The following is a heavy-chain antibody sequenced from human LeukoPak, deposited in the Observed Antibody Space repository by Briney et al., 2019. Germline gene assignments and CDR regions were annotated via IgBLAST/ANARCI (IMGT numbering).Heavy chain of an antibody. CDR2: ISGSGDTT. CDR3: AKSRGESRGASNY. D-gene: IGHD1-26*01. J-gene: IGHJ4*02. Sequence: GGSLRLSCAASGLTFSSYAMNWVRQAPGKGLEWVSFISGSGDTTYYADSVKGRFTISRDKSKNTLYLQMNSLRAEDTAVYYCAKSRGESRGASNYWGQGTLVTVSS. V-gene: IGHV3-23*01. CDR1: GLTFSSYA.